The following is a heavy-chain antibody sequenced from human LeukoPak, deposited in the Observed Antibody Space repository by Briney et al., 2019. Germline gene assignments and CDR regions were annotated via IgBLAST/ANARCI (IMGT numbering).Heavy chain of an antibody. J-gene: IGHJ4*02. CDR1: GDSINNFF. D-gene: IGHD3-22*01. CDR3: ARVSHFDSSGFYFDY. Sequence: SETLSLTCSVSGDSINNFFWTWIRQPPGKGLQWIGYIHSSGSTNYNPSLQSRITVSADTFKNQFSLKLTSVTAADTALYYCARVSHFDSSGFYFDYWGLGILVTVSS. V-gene: IGHV4-59*01. CDR2: IHSSGST.